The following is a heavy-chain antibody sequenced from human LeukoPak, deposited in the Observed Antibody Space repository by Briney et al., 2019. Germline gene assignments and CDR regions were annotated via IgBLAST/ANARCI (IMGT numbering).Heavy chain of an antibody. V-gene: IGHV1-8*01. CDR2: MNPHTGST. J-gene: IGHJ5*02. Sequence: PSLTLSCRASGYTFLRCESDYLRQAPGQKPEWMGWMNPHTGSTGLAQKFQGRLTMTSNKAVDTAYMELSSLKSDDTAVYFCARGLLRDLKYFDRLLNPYFDTWGQGALVTVSS. D-gene: IGHD3-9*01. CDR1: GYTFLRCE. CDR3: ARGLLRDLKYFDRLLNPYFDT.